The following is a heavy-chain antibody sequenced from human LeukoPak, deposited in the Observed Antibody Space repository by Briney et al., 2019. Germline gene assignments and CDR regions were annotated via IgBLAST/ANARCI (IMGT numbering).Heavy chain of an antibody. CDR2: ITHSGGTI. CDR1: GCTFSDYY. D-gene: IGHD1-7*01. Sequence: GGSLRLSCAASGCTFSDYYMTWIRQAPGKGLEWVSYITHSGGTIDYADSVKGRFTISRDNAKNSLYLQMNSLRAEDTAIYYCARESYWTYDYWGQGTLVTVSS. J-gene: IGHJ4*02. V-gene: IGHV3-11*04. CDR3: ARESYWTYDY.